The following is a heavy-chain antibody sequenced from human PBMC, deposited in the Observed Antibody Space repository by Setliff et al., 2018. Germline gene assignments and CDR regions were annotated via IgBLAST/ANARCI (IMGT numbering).Heavy chain of an antibody. CDR2: IYTSGST. V-gene: IGHV4-61*09. D-gene: IGHD2-8*01. CDR1: GGSISSGSYY. CDR3: ATATAMVPPYDRRVHYDH. Sequence: SETLSLTCTVSGGSISSGSYYWSWIRQPAGKGLEWIGHIYTSGSTNYNPSLKSRVTISVDTSKNQFSLRLSSVTAADTAMYYCATATAMVPPYDRRVHYDHWGPGLLVTVSS. J-gene: IGHJ4*02.